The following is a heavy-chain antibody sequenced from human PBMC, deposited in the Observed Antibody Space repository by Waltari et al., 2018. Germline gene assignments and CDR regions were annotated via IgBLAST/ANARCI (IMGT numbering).Heavy chain of an antibody. CDR1: GFSVSSGYY. D-gene: IGHD2-21*02. CDR3: VAFTASSLPDY. J-gene: IGHJ4*01. V-gene: IGHV4-38-2*02. Sequence: QVHLQESGPGLVKPSETLSRSCRVSGFSVSSGYYWGWVRQSPGKGLEWIGKIFYGGSVYYRPSLRNPATLSLDTFKNQFSLKLTSLTAADTAMYFCVAFTASSLPDYWGQGALVAVSS. CDR2: IFYGGSV.